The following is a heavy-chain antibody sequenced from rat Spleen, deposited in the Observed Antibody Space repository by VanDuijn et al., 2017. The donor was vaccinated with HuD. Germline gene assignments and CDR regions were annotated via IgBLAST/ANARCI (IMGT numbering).Heavy chain of an antibody. CDR3: ARHYYYSGDHFDY. D-gene: IGHD1-1*01. CDR1: GFTFSNYG. Sequence: EVQLVESGGGLVQPGRSLKLSCAASGFTFSNYGMAWVRQAPTKGLEWVATISYDGSSTYYRDSVKGRFTISRDNAKSTLYLQMDSLRSEDTATYYGARHYYYSGDHFDYWGQGVMVTVSS. J-gene: IGHJ2*01. V-gene: IGHV5-29*01. CDR2: ISYDGSST.